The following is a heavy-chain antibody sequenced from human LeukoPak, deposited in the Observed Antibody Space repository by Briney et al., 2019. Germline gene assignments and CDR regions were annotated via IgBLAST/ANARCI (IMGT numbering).Heavy chain of an antibody. D-gene: IGHD3-16*01. V-gene: IGHV1-18*01. J-gene: IGHJ4*02. CDR1: GYTFTSYG. CDR2: ISAYNGNT. Sequence: ASVKVSCKASGYTFTSYGISLVRQAPGQGLEWMGWISAYNGNTNYAQKLQGRVTMTTDTSTSTAYMELRSLRSDDTAVYYCARDGVLYDYVWGTDYWGQGTLVTVSS. CDR3: ARDGVLYDYVWGTDY.